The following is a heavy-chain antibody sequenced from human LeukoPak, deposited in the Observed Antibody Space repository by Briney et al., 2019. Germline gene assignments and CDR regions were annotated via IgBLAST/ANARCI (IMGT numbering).Heavy chain of an antibody. CDR2: IYYSGST. Sequence: PSETLSLTRTVSGGSISSGGYYWSWIRQHPGKGLEWIGYIYYSGSTYYNPSLKSRVTISVDTSKNQFSLKLSSVTAADTAVYYCARDGITGTSRWFDPWGQGTLVTVSS. D-gene: IGHD1-7*01. CDR1: GGSISSGGYY. CDR3: ARDGITGTSRWFDP. V-gene: IGHV4-31*03. J-gene: IGHJ5*02.